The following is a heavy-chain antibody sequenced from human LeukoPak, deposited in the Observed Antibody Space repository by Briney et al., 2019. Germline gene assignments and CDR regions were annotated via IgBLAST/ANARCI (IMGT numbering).Heavy chain of an antibody. CDR3: AKDRVTTVITFFSQFDY. CDR1: GFTLSNYA. Sequence: GGSLRLSCAASGFTLSNYAIHWVRQAPGKGLEWVSGITGSGHNTYYTDSLKGRFTISRDNSKNTLFLQMSSLRADDTAVYYCAKDRVTTVITFFSQFDYWGQGTLVTVSS. CDR2: ITGSGHNT. J-gene: IGHJ4*02. D-gene: IGHD3-16*01. V-gene: IGHV3-23*01.